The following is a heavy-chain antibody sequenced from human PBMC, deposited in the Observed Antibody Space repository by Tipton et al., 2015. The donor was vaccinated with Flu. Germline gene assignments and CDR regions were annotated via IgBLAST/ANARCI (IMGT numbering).Heavy chain of an antibody. V-gene: IGHV1-18*01. CDR3: ARERAYYDSSGYLY. Sequence: QLMQSGAEVKKPGASVKVSCKASGYTFTTYGISWVRQAPGQGLEWMGWISAYNGNTNYAQKFQGRVTMTTDTSTSTAYMELRSLRSDDTAVYYCARERAYYDSSGYLYWGQGTLVTVSS. CDR1: GYTFTTYG. D-gene: IGHD3-22*01. J-gene: IGHJ4*02. CDR2: ISAYNGNT.